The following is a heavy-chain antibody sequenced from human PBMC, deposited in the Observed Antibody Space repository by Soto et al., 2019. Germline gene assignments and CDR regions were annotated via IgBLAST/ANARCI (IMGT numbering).Heavy chain of an antibody. J-gene: IGHJ4*02. V-gene: IGHV3-74*01. CDR1: GFTFSSYW. D-gene: IGHD3-3*01. CDR3: ARAGDKGYYDFWSGYYPPDY. CDR2: INSDESST. Sequence: PRLSCAASGFTFSSYWMYWVRQPPGKGLVWVSRINSDESSTTYADSVKGRFTISRDNAKNTLYLQMNSLRAEDTAVYFCARAGDKGYYDFWSGYYPPDYWGQGTQVTVSS.